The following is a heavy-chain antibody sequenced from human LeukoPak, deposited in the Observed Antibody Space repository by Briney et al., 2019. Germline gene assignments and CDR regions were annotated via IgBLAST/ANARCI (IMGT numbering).Heavy chain of an antibody. CDR2: ISWNSGSI. Sequence: PGGSLRLSCAASGFTFDDYAMHWVRQAPGKGLEWVSGISWNSGSIGYADSVKGRFTISRDNAKNSLYLQMNSLRAEDTALYYCAKGRSYGVQDSMDVWGQGTTVTVSS. V-gene: IGHV3-9*01. J-gene: IGHJ6*02. D-gene: IGHD5-18*01. CDR1: GFTFDDYA. CDR3: AKGRSYGVQDSMDV.